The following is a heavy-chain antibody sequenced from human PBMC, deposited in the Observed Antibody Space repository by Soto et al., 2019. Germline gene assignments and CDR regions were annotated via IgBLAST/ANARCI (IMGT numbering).Heavy chain of an antibody. V-gene: IGHV1-69*12. D-gene: IGHD6-19*01. CDR3: AAARVRGLVGWFDP. Sequence: QVQLVQSGAEVKKPGSSVKVSCKASGGTLSSYAISWVRQAPGQGLEWMGGIIPIFGTANYAQKFQGRVTITADESTSTAHMELSSLRSEDTAVYCWAAARVRGLVGWFDPWGQGTLVTVSS. CDR1: GGTLSSYA. J-gene: IGHJ5*02. CDR2: IIPIFGTA.